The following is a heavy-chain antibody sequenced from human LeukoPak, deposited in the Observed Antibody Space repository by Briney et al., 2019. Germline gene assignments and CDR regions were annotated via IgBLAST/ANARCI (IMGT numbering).Heavy chain of an antibody. CDR2: IYISGST. D-gene: IGHD3-22*01. J-gene: IGHJ4*02. V-gene: IGHV4-4*07. CDR1: GGSISNYY. CDR3: ARDSSRYPYYFDY. Sequence: PSETLSLTCTVSGGSISNYYWTLIRQPAGKGLEWIGRIYISGSTNYNPSLKSRVTMSLDTSKNQFSVKLTSVTAADTTVYYCARDSSRYPYYFDYCGQGTLGTVST.